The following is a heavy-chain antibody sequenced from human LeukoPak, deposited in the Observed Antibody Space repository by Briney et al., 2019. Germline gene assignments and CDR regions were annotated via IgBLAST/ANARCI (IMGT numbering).Heavy chain of an antibody. Sequence: SVKVSCKASGGTFSSYAIIWVRQAPGQGLEWMGRIIPILGIANYAQKFQGRVTITADKSTSTAYMELSSLRSEDTAVYYCAREITIFGVVIMSYYGMDVWGQGTTVTVSS. V-gene: IGHV1-69*04. D-gene: IGHD3-3*01. CDR2: IIPILGIA. CDR3: AREITIFGVVIMSYYGMDV. J-gene: IGHJ6*02. CDR1: GGTFSSYA.